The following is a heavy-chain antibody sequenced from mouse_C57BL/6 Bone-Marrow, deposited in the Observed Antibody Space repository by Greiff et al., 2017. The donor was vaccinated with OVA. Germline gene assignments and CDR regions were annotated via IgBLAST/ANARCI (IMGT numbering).Heavy chain of an antibody. CDR2: INPNNGGT. V-gene: IGHV1-26*01. J-gene: IGHJ2*01. CDR3: ARLSDYFDY. CDR1: GYTFTDYY. Sequence: VQLKQSGPELVKPGASVKISCKASGYTFTDYYMNWVKQSHGKSLEWIGDINPNNGGTSYNQKFKGKATLTVDKSASTAYMELRSLTSEDSAVYYCARLSDYFDYWGQGTTLTVSS.